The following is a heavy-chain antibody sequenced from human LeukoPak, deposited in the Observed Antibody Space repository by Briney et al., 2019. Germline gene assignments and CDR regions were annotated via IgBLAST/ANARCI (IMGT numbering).Heavy chain of an antibody. D-gene: IGHD2-15*01. CDR1: GFTFGDYA. Sequence: GGSLRLSCTASGFTFGDYAMSWFRQAPGKGLGWVGFIRSKAYGGTTEYAASVKGRFTISRDDSKGIAYLQMNSLKTEDTAVYYCTRDSSLGDYVGYWGQGTLVTVSS. J-gene: IGHJ4*02. V-gene: IGHV3-49*03. CDR3: TRDSSLGDYVGY. CDR2: IRSKAYGGTT.